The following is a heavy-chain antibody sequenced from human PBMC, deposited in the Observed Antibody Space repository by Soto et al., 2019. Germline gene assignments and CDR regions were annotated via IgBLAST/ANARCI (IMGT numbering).Heavy chain of an antibody. V-gene: IGHV3-30-3*01. CDR1: GFTFSSYA. CDR3: ATQRGIVVVGRYFDL. Sequence: QVQLVESGGGVVQPGRSLRLSCAASGFTFSSYAMHWVRQAPGKGLEWVAVISYDGSNKYYADSVKGRFTISRDNSKNTLYLQMNRLRAEDTAVYYCATQRGIVVVGRYFDLWGRGTLVTVSS. J-gene: IGHJ2*01. D-gene: IGHD3-22*01. CDR2: ISYDGSNK.